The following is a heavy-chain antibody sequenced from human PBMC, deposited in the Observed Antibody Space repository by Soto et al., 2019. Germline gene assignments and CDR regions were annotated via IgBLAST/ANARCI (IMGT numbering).Heavy chain of an antibody. D-gene: IGHD2-8*01. CDR1: GASVTSYY. V-gene: IGHV4-4*07. Sequence: QVQLQGSDPRLLKPSETLSLTCTVSGASVTSYYWSWIRQPAGKGLDWIGRIYTSGNTDYNPPLKSRVTLSLETSQNQVSLKLSSVTAADTAIYYCARDGVGPHGMDVWGQGTTVTVSS. CDR2: IYTSGNT. J-gene: IGHJ6*02. CDR3: ARDGVGPHGMDV.